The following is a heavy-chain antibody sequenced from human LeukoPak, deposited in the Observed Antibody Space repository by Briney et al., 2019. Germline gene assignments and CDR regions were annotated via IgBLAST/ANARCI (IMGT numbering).Heavy chain of an antibody. Sequence: AGGSLRLSCAASGFTFRDYTMNWVRQAPGKGLEWVSAISKSGTYIKYADSVKGRFTISRDDSKNTLYLQMNSLRAEDTAVYYCARDCERDSSGRIYGMDVWGQGTTVTVSS. CDR1: GFTFRDYT. CDR2: ISKSGTYI. CDR3: ARDCERDSSGRIYGMDV. D-gene: IGHD6-19*01. V-gene: IGHV3-21*01. J-gene: IGHJ6*02.